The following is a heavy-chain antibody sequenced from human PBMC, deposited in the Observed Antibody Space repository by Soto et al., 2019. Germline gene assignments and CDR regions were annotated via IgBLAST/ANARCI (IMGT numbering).Heavy chain of an antibody. J-gene: IGHJ4*02. CDR2: ISGSGGST. Sequence: GGSLRLSCAASGLTFSSYAMSWVRQAPGKGLEWVSAISGSGGSTYYADSVKGRFTISRDNSKNTLYLQMNSLRAEDTAVYYCAKIPWWAIAILDVQPYWGRGSLDTGSS. CDR1: GLTFSSYA. D-gene: IGHD2-21*01. CDR3: AKIPWWAIAILDVQPY. V-gene: IGHV3-23*01.